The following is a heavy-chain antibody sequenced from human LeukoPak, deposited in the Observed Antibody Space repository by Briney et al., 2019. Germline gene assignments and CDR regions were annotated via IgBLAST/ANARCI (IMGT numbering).Heavy chain of an antibody. CDR1: GYTFTSYD. J-gene: IGHJ5*02. Sequence: ASVKVSCKASGYTFTSYDINWVRQAPGQGLEWMGRISAYNGHTNYAQKSQGRVTMTTDTSTNTAYMELRSLGSDDTAVYYCARDVAFYGSSWHNWFDPWGQGTLVTVSS. CDR2: ISAYNGHT. D-gene: IGHD6-13*01. CDR3: ARDVAFYGSSWHNWFDP. V-gene: IGHV1-18*01.